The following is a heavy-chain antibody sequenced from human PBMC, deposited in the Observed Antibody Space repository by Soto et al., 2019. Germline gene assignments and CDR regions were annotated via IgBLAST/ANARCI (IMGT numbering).Heavy chain of an antibody. V-gene: IGHV4-59*08. CDR1: GGSISSYY. CDR3: ASLITIFGVVNPYYMDV. Sequence: KASDTLSLTCTVSGGSISSYYWSWVRQPPGKGLEWIGYIYYSGSTNYNPSLKSRVTISVDTSKNQFSLKLSSVTAADTAVYYCASLITIFGVVNPYYMDVWGKGTTVTVSS. CDR2: IYYSGST. J-gene: IGHJ6*03. D-gene: IGHD3-3*01.